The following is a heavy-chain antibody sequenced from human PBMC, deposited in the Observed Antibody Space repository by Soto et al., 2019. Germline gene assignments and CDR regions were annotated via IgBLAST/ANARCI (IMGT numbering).Heavy chain of an antibody. CDR1: GFTFSSYA. CDR2: ISYDGSNK. CDR3: ARGVTYYDMLTGKGSHFDY. J-gene: IGHJ4*02. Sequence: QVQLVESGGGVVQPGRSLRLSCAASGFTFSSYAMHWVRQAPGKGLEWVAVISYDGSNKYYADSVKGRFTISRDNSKNTLYLQMNSLRAEDTAVYYCARGVTYYDMLTGKGSHFDYWGQGTLVTVSS. D-gene: IGHD3-9*01. V-gene: IGHV3-30-3*01.